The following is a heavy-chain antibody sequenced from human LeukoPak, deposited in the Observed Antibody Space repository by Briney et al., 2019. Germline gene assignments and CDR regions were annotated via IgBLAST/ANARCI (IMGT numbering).Heavy chain of an antibody. CDR3: ARDRPREQQLVRGREDDGMDV. CDR2: IKQDGSEK. V-gene: IGHV3-7*01. J-gene: IGHJ6*02. D-gene: IGHD6-13*01. CDR1: GFTFSSYW. Sequence: GGSLRLSCAASGFTFSSYWMSWVRQAPGKGLEWVANIKQDGSEKYYVDSVKGRFTISRDNAKNSLYLQMNSLRAEDTAVYYCARDRPREQQLVRGREDDGMDVWGQGTTVTVSS.